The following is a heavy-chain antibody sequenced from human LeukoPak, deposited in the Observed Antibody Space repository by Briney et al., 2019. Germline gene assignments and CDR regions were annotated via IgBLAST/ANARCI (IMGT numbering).Heavy chain of an antibody. CDR2: INTDGSST. D-gene: IGHD1-26*01. J-gene: IGHJ4*02. CDR3: AREGLGIVGATLGY. Sequence: PGGSLRLSCAASGFTFSSYWMHWVRQAPGKGLVWVSRINTDGSSTSYADSVKGRFTISRDNAKNTLYLQMNSLRAEDTAVYYCAREGLGIVGATLGYWGQGTLVTVSS. CDR1: GFTFSSYW. V-gene: IGHV3-74*01.